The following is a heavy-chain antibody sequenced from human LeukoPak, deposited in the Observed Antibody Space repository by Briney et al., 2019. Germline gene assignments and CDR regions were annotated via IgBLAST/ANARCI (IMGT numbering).Heavy chain of an antibody. CDR1: GFTVSTNY. V-gene: IGHV3-66*01. CDR3: AVTTVTPTYYFDP. CDR2: IYSGGST. D-gene: IGHD4-17*01. Sequence: GGSLRLSCAASGFTVSTNYMSWVRQAPGKGLEWVSLIYSGGSTYYADSVKGRFTISRDNSKHTLYLQMNSLRAEDTAVYYCAVTTVTPTYYFDPWGRGTLVTVSS. J-gene: IGHJ2*01.